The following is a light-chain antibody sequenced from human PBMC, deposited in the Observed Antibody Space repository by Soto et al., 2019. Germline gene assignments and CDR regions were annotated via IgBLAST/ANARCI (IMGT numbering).Light chain of an antibody. Sequence: DIQMTHSPSSVSASAGDRVTITCRASQHISSWLAWYQQKPGRAPKLLIYAASTLQSGVPSRFSGSGSGTEFTLTISSLQPDDFATYYCQQYNSYPWTFGQGTKVDIK. CDR2: AAS. J-gene: IGKJ1*01. CDR1: QHISSW. CDR3: QQYNSYPWT. V-gene: IGKV1D-16*01.